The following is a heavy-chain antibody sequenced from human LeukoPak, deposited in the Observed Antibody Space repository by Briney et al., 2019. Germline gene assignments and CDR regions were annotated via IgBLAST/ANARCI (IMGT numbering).Heavy chain of an antibody. V-gene: IGHV3-48*03. J-gene: IGHJ6*02. Sequence: GGSLRLSCAASGFTFRTYWMSWVRQAPGKGLEWVSYISSSGSTIYYADSVKGRFTISRDNAKNSLYLQMNSLRAEDTAVYYCARWYYYGSGILDVWGQGTTVTVSS. CDR3: ARWYYYGSGILDV. D-gene: IGHD3-10*01. CDR2: ISSSGSTI. CDR1: GFTFRTYW.